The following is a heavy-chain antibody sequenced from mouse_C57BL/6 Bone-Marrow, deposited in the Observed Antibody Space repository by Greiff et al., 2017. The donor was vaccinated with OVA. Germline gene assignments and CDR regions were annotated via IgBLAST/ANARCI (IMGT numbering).Heavy chain of an antibody. CDR1: GFNIKDDY. V-gene: IGHV14-4*01. D-gene: IGHD2-5*01. CDR3: TLAYYSNSWFAY. Sequence: VQLQQSGAELVRPGASVKLSCTASGFNIKDDYMHWVKQRPEQGLEWIGWIDPENGDTEYASKFQGKATITADTSSNTAYLQLSSLTSEDTAVDYCTLAYYSNSWFAYWGQGTLVTVSA. J-gene: IGHJ3*01. CDR2: IDPENGDT.